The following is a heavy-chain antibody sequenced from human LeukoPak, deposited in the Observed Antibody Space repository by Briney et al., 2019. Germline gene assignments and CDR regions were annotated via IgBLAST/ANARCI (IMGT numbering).Heavy chain of an antibody. V-gene: IGHV3-49*03. D-gene: IGHD5-18*01. Sequence: PGGSLRLSCTASGFTFGDYAMSWFRQAPGKGLEWVGFIRSKAYGGTTEYAASVKGRFTISRDDSKSIAYLQMNSLKTEDTAVYYCTREWSRGYSYGWGDYYYYGMDVWGQGTTVTVSS. CDR2: IRSKAYGGTT. CDR1: GFTFGDYA. J-gene: IGHJ6*02. CDR3: TREWSRGYSYGWGDYYYYGMDV.